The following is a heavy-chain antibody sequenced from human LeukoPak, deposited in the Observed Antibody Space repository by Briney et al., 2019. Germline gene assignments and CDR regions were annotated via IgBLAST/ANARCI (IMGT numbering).Heavy chain of an antibody. Sequence: SETLSLTCAVYGGSFSGYYWSWIRQPPGKGLEWIGEINHSGSTNYNPSLKSRVTISVDTSKNQFSLKLSSVTAADTAVYYCARAGILWWWSSTVDAFDIWGQGTMVTVSS. CDR1: GGSFSGYY. CDR3: ARAGILWWWSSTVDAFDI. V-gene: IGHV4-34*01. D-gene: IGHD2-21*01. J-gene: IGHJ3*02. CDR2: INHSGST.